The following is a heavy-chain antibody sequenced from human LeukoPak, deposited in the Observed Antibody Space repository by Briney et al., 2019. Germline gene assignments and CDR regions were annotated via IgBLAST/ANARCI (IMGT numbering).Heavy chain of an antibody. J-gene: IGHJ3*02. V-gene: IGHV4-39*01. CDR3: ARPYRIRSAFDI. CDR2: IYYSGST. CDR1: GGSIRSSSYY. Sequence: SETLSLTRTVSGGSIRSSSYYWGWIRQPPGKGLEWIGSIYYSGSTYYNPSLKSRVTISIDMSKSQFSLKLSSVTAADTAVYYCARPYRIRSAFDIWGQGTMVTVSS. D-gene: IGHD2-2*02.